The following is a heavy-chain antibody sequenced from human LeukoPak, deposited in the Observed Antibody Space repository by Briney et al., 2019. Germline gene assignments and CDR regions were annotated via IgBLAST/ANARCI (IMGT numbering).Heavy chain of an antibody. Sequence: PGGSLRLSCAASGFTFSSYGMHWVRQAPGKGLEWVAVIWYDGSNKYYADSVKGRFTISRDNSKNTLYLQMNSLRAEDTAVYYCARDSLHEYGDYYDYWGQGTLVTVSS. CDR1: GFTFSSYG. V-gene: IGHV3-33*01. CDR2: IWYDGSNK. J-gene: IGHJ4*02. CDR3: ARDSLHEYGDYYDY. D-gene: IGHD4-17*01.